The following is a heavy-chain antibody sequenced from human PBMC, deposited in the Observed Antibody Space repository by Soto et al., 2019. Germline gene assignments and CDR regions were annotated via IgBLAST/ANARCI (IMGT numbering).Heavy chain of an antibody. CDR3: AKEYCSSASCYNGMDV. V-gene: IGHV3-23*01. J-gene: IGHJ6*02. CDR2: ISGSGGST. CDR1: GFTFSSYA. D-gene: IGHD2-2*02. Sequence: LRGSLRLSCAASGFTFSSYAMSWVRQAPGKGLEWVSAISGSGGSTYYADSVKGRFTISRDNSKNTLYLQMNSLRAEDTAVYYCAKEYCSSASCYNGMDVWGQGTTVTVSS.